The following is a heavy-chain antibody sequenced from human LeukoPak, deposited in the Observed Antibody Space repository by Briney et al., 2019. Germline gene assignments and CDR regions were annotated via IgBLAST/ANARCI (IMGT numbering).Heavy chain of an antibody. CDR1: SGSISSYY. V-gene: IGHV4-59*01. Sequence: SETLSLTCTVSSGSISSYYWSWIRQPPGKGLEYIGYIFYSGRTNYNPSLKSRVTISVDTSKNWFSLRLTSVTAADTAVYYCARGQKYPYGYTVTELGSRYFDYWGQGTLVTVSS. D-gene: IGHD5-18*01. CDR3: ARGQKYPYGYTVTELGSRYFDY. CDR2: IFYSGRT. J-gene: IGHJ4*02.